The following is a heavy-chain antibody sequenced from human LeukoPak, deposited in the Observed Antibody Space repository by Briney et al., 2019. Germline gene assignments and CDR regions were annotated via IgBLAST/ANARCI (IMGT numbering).Heavy chain of an antibody. Sequence: PSETLSLTCTVSGGSISSSAYYWGWIRQPPGKGLEWIGSSYYTGSTYYNSSLRSRVTMSVDTSKNQFSLKLTSVTAADTAVYYCARGFGDWGLSWFDPWGQGTLVTVSS. CDR2: SYYTGST. V-gene: IGHV4-39*07. CDR1: GGSISSSAYY. CDR3: ARGFGDWGLSWFDP. D-gene: IGHD3-10*01. J-gene: IGHJ5*02.